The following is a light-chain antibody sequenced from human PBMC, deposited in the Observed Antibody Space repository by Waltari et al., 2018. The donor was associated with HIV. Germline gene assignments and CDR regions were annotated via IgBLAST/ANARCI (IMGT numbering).Light chain of an antibody. CDR3: GSSTNSNIVL. CDR1: NNAIGADKS. Sequence: QSALTQTASVSASPGQSITIPCTGLNNAIGADKSVSWYQQHPGKVPKLLIYDVTNRPAGVSGRFSGSKSVNTASLTISWLQPDDEADYYCGSSTNSNIVLFGGGTKLTVL. CDR2: DVT. V-gene: IGLV2-14*01. J-gene: IGLJ2*01.